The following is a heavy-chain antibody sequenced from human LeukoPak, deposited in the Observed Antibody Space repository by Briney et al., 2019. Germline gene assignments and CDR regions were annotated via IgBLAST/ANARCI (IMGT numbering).Heavy chain of an antibody. CDR2: INPDGSGK. Sequence: GGSLSLSCAASGFTFNSYWMIWVRQAPGKGLEWVANINPDGSGKYYVDSVKGRFTISRDNAKKSLYLQMNSLRAEDTAVYYCASKQGDYWGQGTLVTVSS. CDR3: ASKQGDY. V-gene: IGHV3-7*01. J-gene: IGHJ4*02. CDR1: GFTFNSYW.